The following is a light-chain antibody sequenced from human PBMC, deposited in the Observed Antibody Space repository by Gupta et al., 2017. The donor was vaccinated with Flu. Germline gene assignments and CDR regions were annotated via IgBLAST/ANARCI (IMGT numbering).Light chain of an antibody. V-gene: IGKV3-11*01. Sequence: PGERVALSCRASQSVSSRHLAWYQHKPGQAPRLLIYDASNRATGIPARFSGSGSGTDFTLTISSLQPEDFAVYYCQQRDNWLFGGGTKVEIK. J-gene: IGKJ4*01. CDR2: DAS. CDR3: QQRDNWL. CDR1: QSVSSRH.